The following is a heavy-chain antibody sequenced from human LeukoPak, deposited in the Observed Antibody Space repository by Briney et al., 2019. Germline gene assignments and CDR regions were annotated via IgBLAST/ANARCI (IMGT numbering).Heavy chain of an antibody. V-gene: IGHV3-21*01. Sequence: GGSLRLSCAASGFIFSSYSMNWVRQAPGKGLEWVSSISSSSSYIYYADSVKGRFTISRDNAKNSLSLQMNSLRAEDTAVYHCARGGEPVGFDYWGQGTLVTVSS. D-gene: IGHD1-26*01. CDR2: ISSSSSYI. CDR1: GFIFSSYS. J-gene: IGHJ4*02. CDR3: ARGGEPVGFDY.